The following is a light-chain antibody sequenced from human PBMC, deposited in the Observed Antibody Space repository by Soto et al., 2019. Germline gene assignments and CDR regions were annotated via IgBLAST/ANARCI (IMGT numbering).Light chain of an antibody. Sequence: QSALTQPASVSGSPGQSITISCTGTSSDVGAYNFVSWYQQHPGKVPKLMIFDVSSRPSGVSDRFSGSKSGNTASLTISGLQAEDEGDYYCSSDPSSSTHVLGSGTQGTVL. CDR2: DVS. CDR3: SSDPSSSTHV. CDR1: SSDVGAYNF. V-gene: IGLV2-14*03. J-gene: IGLJ1*01.